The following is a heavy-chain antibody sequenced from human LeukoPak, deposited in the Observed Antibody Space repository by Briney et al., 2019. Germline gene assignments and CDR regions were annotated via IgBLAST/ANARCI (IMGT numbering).Heavy chain of an antibody. D-gene: IGHD2-2*01. CDR2: ISWNSGSI. Sequence: PGGSLRLSCAASGFTVSSNYMSWVRQAPGKGLEWVSGISWNSGSIGYADSVKGRFTISRDNAKNSLYLEMNSLRAEDTALYYCAKDVSSTRYYYYGMDVWGQGTTVTVSS. V-gene: IGHV3-9*01. J-gene: IGHJ6*02. CDR3: AKDVSSTRYYYYGMDV. CDR1: GFTVSSNY.